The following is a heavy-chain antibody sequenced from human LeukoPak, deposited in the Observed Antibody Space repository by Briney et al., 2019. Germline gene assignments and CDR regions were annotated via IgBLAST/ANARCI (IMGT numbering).Heavy chain of an antibody. CDR3: AKEYTPSSPLGELDS. J-gene: IGHJ4*02. Sequence: PGGSLRLSCAVSGFNLNSYAMHWVRQAPGKGLEWVAVIRHDETNSFYAGSVQGRFTISRDTSKKLLYLQMNSLRVEDTAVYYCAKEYTPSSPLGELDSWGQGTLATVSS. D-gene: IGHD6-6*01. CDR2: IRHDETNS. V-gene: IGHV3-30*02. CDR1: GFNLNSYA.